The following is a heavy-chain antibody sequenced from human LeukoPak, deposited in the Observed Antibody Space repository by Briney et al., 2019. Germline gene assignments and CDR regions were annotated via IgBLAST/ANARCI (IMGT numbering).Heavy chain of an antibody. CDR2: MYVSGTT. D-gene: IGHD3-22*01. Sequence: ETLSLTCTVAGGSMSNSYLTWVRQPAGKGLEWIGRMYVSGTTNYNPSLRSRVTMSIDTSKNQFSLRLNSVTAADTAVYYCARENYYDSSGYSEGMDVWGQGTTVTVS. CDR3: ARENYYDSSGYSEGMDV. CDR1: GGSMSNSY. V-gene: IGHV4-4*07. J-gene: IGHJ6*02.